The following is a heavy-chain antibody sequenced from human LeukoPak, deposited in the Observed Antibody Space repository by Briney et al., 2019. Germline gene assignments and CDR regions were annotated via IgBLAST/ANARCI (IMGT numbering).Heavy chain of an antibody. Sequence: PSETLSLTCTVSGGSISSGDYYWSWIRQPPGKGLEWIGYIYYSGSTYYNPSLKSRVTISVDTSKNQFSLKLSSVTAADTAVYYCARVNGDYVAFDYWGQGTLVTVSS. D-gene: IGHD4-17*01. CDR2: IYYSGST. J-gene: IGHJ4*02. CDR3: ARVNGDYVAFDY. V-gene: IGHV4-30-4*01. CDR1: GGSISSGDYY.